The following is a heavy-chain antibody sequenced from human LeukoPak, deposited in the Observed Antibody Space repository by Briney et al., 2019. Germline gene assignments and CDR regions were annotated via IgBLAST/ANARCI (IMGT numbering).Heavy chain of an antibody. CDR1: GYTFTTYW. Sequence: GESLKISCKSSGYTFTTYWIGWVRQMPGKGLESMGIIYPRDSDTIYSPSFQAQVTISADKSTNTAYLQWNSLKASDTAMYYCARPRLYGGNTNWYFDLWGRGTLVTVSS. V-gene: IGHV5-51*01. CDR3: ARPRLYGGNTNWYFDL. J-gene: IGHJ2*01. D-gene: IGHD4-23*01. CDR2: IYPRDSDT.